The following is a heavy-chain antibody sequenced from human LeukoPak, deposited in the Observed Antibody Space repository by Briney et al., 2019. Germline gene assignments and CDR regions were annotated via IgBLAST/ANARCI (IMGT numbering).Heavy chain of an antibody. CDR1: GFTFSSYS. J-gene: IGHJ4*02. CDR3: ARVPGDY. CDR2: ISRSSSNDI. Sequence: GGSLRLSCAASGFTFSSYSMNWVRQAPGKGPEWVSSISRSSSNDIYYADSVKGRFTISRDNAKNSLYLQMNSLRAEDTAVYYCARVPGDYWGQGTLVTVSS. V-gene: IGHV3-21*01.